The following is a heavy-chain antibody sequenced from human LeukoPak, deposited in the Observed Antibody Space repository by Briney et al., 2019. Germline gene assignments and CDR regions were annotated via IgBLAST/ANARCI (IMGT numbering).Heavy chain of an antibody. CDR1: GFTFSSDA. J-gene: IGHJ6*03. D-gene: IGHD3-10*01. CDR3: AKMREEGFGEVYYYYMDV. CDR2: IRYDGSNK. Sequence: PGGSLRLSCAASGFTFSSDAMSWVRQAPGKGLEWVAFIRYDGSNKYYADSVKGRFTISRDNSKNTLYLQMNSLRAEDTAVYYCAKMREEGFGEVYYYYMDVWGKGTTVTISS. V-gene: IGHV3-30*02.